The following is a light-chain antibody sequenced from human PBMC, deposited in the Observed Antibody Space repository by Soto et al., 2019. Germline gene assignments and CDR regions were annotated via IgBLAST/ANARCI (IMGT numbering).Light chain of an antibody. CDR1: QNIYNF. CDR3: QQSYITPYT. CDR2: AAS. J-gene: IGKJ2*01. V-gene: IGKV1-39*01. Sequence: DIQMTQSPSSLSASVGDRVTIACRASQNIYNFLTWYQKKPGTAPKLLIGAASSLQSGVPSRFSGSRSVTDFTLTISSLQPEDFATYYCQQSYITPYTFGQGTKLEIK.